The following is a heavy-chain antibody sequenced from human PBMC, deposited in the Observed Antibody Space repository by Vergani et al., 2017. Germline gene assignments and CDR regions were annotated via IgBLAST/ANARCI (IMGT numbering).Heavy chain of an antibody. Sequence: QVQLVQSGSEVKKPGASVKVSCKASGYNLNTYYIHWVRQAPGQGLEWMGLINPNTGDTNFAQKFQGRVTLTRDTSSNTVYVEVTRLASDDTAIYYCARGRPYGGWFDPWGQGSLVTVSS. D-gene: IGHD4-17*01. CDR3: ARGRPYGGWFDP. V-gene: IGHV1-2*02. J-gene: IGHJ5*02. CDR2: INPNTGDT. CDR1: GYNLNTYY.